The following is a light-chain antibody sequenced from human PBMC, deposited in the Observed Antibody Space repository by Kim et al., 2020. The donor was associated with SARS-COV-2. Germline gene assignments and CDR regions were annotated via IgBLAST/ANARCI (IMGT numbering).Light chain of an antibody. V-gene: IGKV3-15*01. CDR1: QSISSN. Sequence: SLSPGERATLSCRASQSISSNLAWYQQKPGQAPRVLIYDASARDTGIPARFSGSGSGTDFTLTISNVQSEDFAVYYCQQYAYWRAFGQGTRLEIK. CDR2: DAS. J-gene: IGKJ5*01. CDR3: QQYAYWRA.